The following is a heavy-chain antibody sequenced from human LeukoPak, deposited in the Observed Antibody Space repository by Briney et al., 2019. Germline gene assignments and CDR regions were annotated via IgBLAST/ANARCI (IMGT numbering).Heavy chain of an antibody. V-gene: IGHV3-74*01. J-gene: IGHJ4*02. CDR2: INSDGSWT. CDR1: GNYW. CDR3: VSFYETY. Sequence: TGGSLILSCAASGNYWMHWVRQAPGKGLVWVSHINSDGSWTSYADSVKGRFTISKDNAKNTVYLQMNNLRAEDTAVYYCVSFYETYWGRGTLVTVSS. D-gene: IGHD2-2*01.